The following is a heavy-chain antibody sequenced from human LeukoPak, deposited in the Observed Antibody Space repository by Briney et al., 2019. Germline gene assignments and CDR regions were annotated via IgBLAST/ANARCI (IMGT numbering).Heavy chain of an antibody. J-gene: IGHJ4*02. Sequence: GGSLRLSCAASGFTFSNYEMNWVRQAPGKGLEWVSYISSSGNTIYYADSVKGRFTISRDNAKNSLYLQMNSLRAEDTAVYYCAQIYTYGSSQFDYWGQGTLVTVSS. CDR1: GFTFSNYE. V-gene: IGHV3-48*03. CDR3: AQIYTYGSSQFDY. D-gene: IGHD5-18*01. CDR2: ISSSGNTI.